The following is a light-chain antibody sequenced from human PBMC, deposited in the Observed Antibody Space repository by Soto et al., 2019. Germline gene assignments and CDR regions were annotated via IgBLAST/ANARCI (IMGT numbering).Light chain of an antibody. CDR3: QQYRT. V-gene: IGKV1-5*01. Sequence: EIQMTQSPSTLSGSVGDRFTITCRASQTISSWLSWYQQKPGKAPKLLIYYASSLESGVPSRFSGSGSGTEFTLTISSLQPDDFATSYCQQYRTFGQGTKVDIK. CDR2: YAS. J-gene: IGKJ1*01. CDR1: QTISSW.